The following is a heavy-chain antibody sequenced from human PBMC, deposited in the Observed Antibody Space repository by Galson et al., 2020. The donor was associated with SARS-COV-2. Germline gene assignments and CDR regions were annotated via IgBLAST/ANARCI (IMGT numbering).Heavy chain of an antibody. D-gene: IGHD4-17*01. Sequence: ASVKVSCKASGYTFTSYGISWVRQAPGQGLEWMGWTSAYNGNTNYAQKLQGRVTMTTDTSTSTDYMELRSLRSDDTAVYYCARLNPGDYGIDYWGQGTLVTVSS. J-gene: IGHJ4*02. CDR1: GYTFTSYG. V-gene: IGHV1-18*01. CDR3: ARLNPGDYGIDY. CDR2: TSAYNGNT.